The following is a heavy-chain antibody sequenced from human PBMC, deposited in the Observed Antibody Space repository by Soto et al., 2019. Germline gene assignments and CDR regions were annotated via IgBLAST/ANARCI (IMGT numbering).Heavy chain of an antibody. CDR1: GYSFTNYW. CDR2: IYPGDSDT. CDR3: ARQDYNYAYFDF. J-gene: IGHJ4*02. V-gene: IGHV5-51*01. Sequence: GESLKISCKGSGYSFTNYWIGWVLQMPGKGLEWLGIIYPGDSDTRYSPSFQGQVIISVDQSISTAYLQWSSLQASDTAMYYCARQDYNYAYFDFWGQGTLVTVSS. D-gene: IGHD5-18*01.